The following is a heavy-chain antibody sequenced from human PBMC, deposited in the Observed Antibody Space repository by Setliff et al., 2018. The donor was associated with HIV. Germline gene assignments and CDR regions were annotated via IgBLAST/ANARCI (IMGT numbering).Heavy chain of an antibody. J-gene: IGHJ4*02. CDR1: EGTFSSYA. D-gene: IGHD2-21*01. V-gene: IGHV1-69*10. Sequence: ASVQVSCKASEGTFSSYAVSWVRQAPGQGFEWMGGIIPILGTEKYAQKFHGRVTLTADMSTNTAYMELRSLTSEDTAVYYCARDHQTMLWLDYWGQGTLVTVSS. CDR3: ARDHQTMLWLDY. CDR2: IIPILGTE.